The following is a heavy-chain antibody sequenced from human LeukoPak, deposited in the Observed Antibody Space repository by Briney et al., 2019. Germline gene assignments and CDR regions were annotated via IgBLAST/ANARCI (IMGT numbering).Heavy chain of an antibody. CDR1: GGSVSSGGYY. V-gene: IGHV4-31*03. CDR3: ARVIAAAGTDY. J-gene: IGHJ4*02. Sequence: KPSETLSLTCTVSGGSVSSGGYYWSWIRQPPGKGLEWIGYIYYSGNTYYNPTLESRVTISVDTSKNQFSLKLSSVTAADTAVYYCARVIAAAGTDYWGQGTLVTVSS. D-gene: IGHD6-13*01. CDR2: IYYSGNT.